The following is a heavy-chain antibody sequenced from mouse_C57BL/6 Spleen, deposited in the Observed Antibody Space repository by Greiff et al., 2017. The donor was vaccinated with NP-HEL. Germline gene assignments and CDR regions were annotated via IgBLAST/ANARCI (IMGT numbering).Heavy chain of an antibody. CDR1: GYTFTDYY. Sequence: QVQLQQSGAELVRPGASVKLSCKASGYTFTDYYINWVKQRPGQGLEWIARIYPGSGNTYYNEKFKGKATLTAEKSSSTAYMQLSSLTSEDSAVYFCAREGPIWAYFDYWGQGTTLTVSS. D-gene: IGHD6-5*01. V-gene: IGHV1-76*01. CDR2: IYPGSGNT. J-gene: IGHJ2*01. CDR3: AREGPIWAYFDY.